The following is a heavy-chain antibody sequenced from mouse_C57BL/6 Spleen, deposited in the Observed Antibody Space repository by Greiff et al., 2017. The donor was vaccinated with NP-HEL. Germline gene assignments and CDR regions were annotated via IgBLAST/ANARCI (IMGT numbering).Heavy chain of an antibody. CDR2: IDPSDSYT. V-gene: IGHV1-59*01. CDR1: GYTFTSYW. CDR3: ARGYYDYENMDY. J-gene: IGHJ4*01. D-gene: IGHD2-4*01. Sequence: QVQLQQPGAELVRPGTSVKLSCKASGYTFTSYWMHWVKQRPGQGLEWIGVIDPSDSYTNYNQKFKGKATLTVDTSSSTAYMQLSSLTSEDSAVYYCARGYYDYENMDYWGQGTSVTVSS.